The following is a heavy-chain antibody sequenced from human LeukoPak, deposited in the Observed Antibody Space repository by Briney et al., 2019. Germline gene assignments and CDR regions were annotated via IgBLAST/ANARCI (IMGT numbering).Heavy chain of an antibody. J-gene: IGHJ2*01. D-gene: IGHD3-10*01. CDR2: IGTAGDT. Sequence: GGSLRLSCAASGYTFSSYDMHWVRQATGKGLEWVSAIGTAGDTYYPGSVKGRFTISRDNSKNTLYLQMNSLRAEDTAVYYCAKWATHYYGSGSYSSFDLWGRGTLVTVSS. CDR3: AKWATHYYGSGSYSSFDL. V-gene: IGHV3-13*01. CDR1: GYTFSSYD.